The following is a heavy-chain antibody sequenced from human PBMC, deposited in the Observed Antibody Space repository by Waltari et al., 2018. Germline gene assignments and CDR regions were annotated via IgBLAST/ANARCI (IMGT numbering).Heavy chain of an antibody. J-gene: IGHJ4*02. CDR1: GYTLTELS. D-gene: IGHD1-7*01. CDR2: FDPEDGET. CDR3: ATDLGRYNWNLILKTQPN. Sequence: QVQLVQSGAEVKKPGASVKVSCKVSGYTLTELSMHWVRQAPGKGLEWMGGFDPEDGETIYAQKFQGRVTMTEDTSTDTAYMELSSLRSEDTAVYYCATDLGRYNWNLILKTQPNWGQGTLVTVSS. V-gene: IGHV1-24*01.